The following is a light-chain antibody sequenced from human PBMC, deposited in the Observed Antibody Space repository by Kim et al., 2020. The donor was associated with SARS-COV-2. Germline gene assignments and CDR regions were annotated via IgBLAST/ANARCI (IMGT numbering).Light chain of an antibody. CDR3: MQSIQLPIT. CDR2: EVS. CDR1: QSLLHSDGNAC. V-gene: IGKV2D-29*01. J-gene: IGKJ5*01. Sequence: DIVMTQTLLSLSVTPGQPTSISCKSSQSLLHSDGNACLYWYLQKLGQPPQLLIYEVSNRFSGMPDRLSGSGSGTDFTLKINRVEAEEVRVYYCMQSIQLPITVGQGTRMEIK.